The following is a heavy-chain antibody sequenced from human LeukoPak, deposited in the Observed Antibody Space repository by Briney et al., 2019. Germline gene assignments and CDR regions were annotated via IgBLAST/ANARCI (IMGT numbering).Heavy chain of an antibody. J-gene: IGHJ3*02. D-gene: IGHD3-22*01. Sequence: SETLSLTCTGSGGSVSSGSYYWSWIRQPPGKGLERIGYIYYSGSTNYNPSLKSRVTISVDTSKNQFSLKLSSVTAADTAVYYCARWDYYDSSGYPGAFDIWGQGTMVTVSS. V-gene: IGHV4-61*01. CDR1: GGSVSSGSYY. CDR2: IYYSGST. CDR3: ARWDYYDSSGYPGAFDI.